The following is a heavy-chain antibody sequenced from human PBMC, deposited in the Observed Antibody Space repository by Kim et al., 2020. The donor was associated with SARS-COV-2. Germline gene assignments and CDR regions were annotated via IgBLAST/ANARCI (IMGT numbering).Heavy chain of an antibody. CDR1: GFTFSSYA. CDR3: AKDSPWYYDILTGPPGTAQLFDY. J-gene: IGHJ4*02. D-gene: IGHD3-9*01. CDR2: ISGSGGST. Sequence: GGSLRLSCAASGFTFSSYAMSWVRQAPGKGLEWVSAISGSGGSTYYADSVKGRFTISRDNSKNTLYLQMNSLRAEDTAVYYCAKDSPWYYDILTGPPGTAQLFDYWGQGTLVTVSS. V-gene: IGHV3-23*01.